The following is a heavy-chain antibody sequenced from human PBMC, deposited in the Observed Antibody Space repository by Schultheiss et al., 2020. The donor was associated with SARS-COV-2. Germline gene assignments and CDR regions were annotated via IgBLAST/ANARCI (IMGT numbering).Heavy chain of an antibody. CDR3: AKGFPLLTGDSSPPSN. J-gene: IGHJ4*02. V-gene: IGHV3-7*03. D-gene: IGHD7-27*01. Sequence: GESLKISCTASGFTFGDYAMSWFRQAPGKGLEWVAMIRPDGSDNYHVDSVKGRFTISRDNAKNSLYLQMNSLRAEDTALYYCAKGFPLLTGDSSPPSNWGQGTLVTVSS. CDR1: GFTFGDYA. CDR2: IRPDGSDN.